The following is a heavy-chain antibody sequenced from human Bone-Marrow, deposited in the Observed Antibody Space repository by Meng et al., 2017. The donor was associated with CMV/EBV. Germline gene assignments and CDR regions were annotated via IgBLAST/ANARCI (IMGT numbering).Heavy chain of an antibody. Sequence: GESLKISCAVSGFTFTNYWMTWVRQAPGKGLEWVANINGDGSVKHYVDSVKGRFTMSRDNAKNSVYLQLNGLRAEDTAVYYCAREYWGPEHWGQGTLGTVSS. CDR1: GFTFTNYW. V-gene: IGHV3-7*01. J-gene: IGHJ1*01. CDR3: AREYWGPEH. D-gene: IGHD7-27*01. CDR2: INGDGSVK.